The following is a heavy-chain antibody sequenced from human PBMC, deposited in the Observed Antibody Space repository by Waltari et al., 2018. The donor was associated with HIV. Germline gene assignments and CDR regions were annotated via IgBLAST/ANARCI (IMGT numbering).Heavy chain of an antibody. D-gene: IGHD5-18*01. J-gene: IGHJ6*02. Sequence: EVQLVESGGGLVQPAGSLRLSCSASGFTVSSTYIRWAPQAPGKGLDWVSIIYTGGSTYYAHSVKGRFTISRDNSKNTLHLQMNSLRAEDTAVYYCASPDTTMVHGHYYFYHMDVWGQGTTVTVSS. CDR2: IYTGGST. V-gene: IGHV3-66*01. CDR3: ASPDTTMVHGHYYFYHMDV. CDR1: GFTVSSTY.